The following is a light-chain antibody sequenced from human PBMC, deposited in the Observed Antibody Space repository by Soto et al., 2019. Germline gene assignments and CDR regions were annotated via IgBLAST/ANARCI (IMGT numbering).Light chain of an antibody. CDR1: QSISSW. CDR2: DAS. J-gene: IGKJ4*01. CDR3: QQYNNPLT. Sequence: DIQMTQSPSTLSASVGDRVTITCRASQSISSWLAWYQQKPGKAPKLLIYDASSLESGVPSRFSGSGSGTEFTLTISSLQPDDFATYYCQQYNNPLTFGEGTKVDIK. V-gene: IGKV1-5*01.